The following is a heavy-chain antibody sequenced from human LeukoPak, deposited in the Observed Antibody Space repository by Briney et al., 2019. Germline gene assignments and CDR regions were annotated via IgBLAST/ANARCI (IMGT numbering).Heavy chain of an antibody. J-gene: IGHJ4*02. CDR2: ISYDGSNK. CDR3: ARASSGYSSSWLDY. Sequence: GGSLRLSCAASGFTLSSYAMHWVRQAPGKGLEWVAVISYDGSNKYYADSVKGRFTISRDNSKNTLYLQMNSLRAEDTAVYYCARASSGYSSSWLDYWGQGTLVTVSS. D-gene: IGHD6-13*01. CDR1: GFTLSSYA. V-gene: IGHV3-30-3*01.